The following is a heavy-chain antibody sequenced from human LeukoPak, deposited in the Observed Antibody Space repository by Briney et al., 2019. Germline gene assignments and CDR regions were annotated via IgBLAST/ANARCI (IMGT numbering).Heavy chain of an antibody. D-gene: IGHD4-23*01. V-gene: IGHV3-23*01. Sequence: GGSLRLSCTASGFAFSNHAMSWVRQAPGKGLEWVSSISISGGTTYYADSVKGRFTISRDNAKNSLYLQMSSLRVEDTAVYYCARDRTGGYFDYWGQGTLVTVSS. CDR1: GFAFSNHA. CDR2: ISISGGTT. CDR3: ARDRTGGYFDY. J-gene: IGHJ4*02.